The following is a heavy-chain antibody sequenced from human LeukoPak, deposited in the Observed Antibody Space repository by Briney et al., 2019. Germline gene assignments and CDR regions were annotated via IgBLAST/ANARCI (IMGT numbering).Heavy chain of an antibody. CDR3: ARADSSSWYEVDY. V-gene: IGHV4-59*01. CDR2: IYYCGST. Sequence: SETLSLTCTVSGGSISSYYWSWILQPPGKGLEWIGYIYYCGSTNYNPSLKSRVTISVDTSKNQFSLKLSSVTAADTAVYYCARADSSSWYEVDYWGQGTLVTVSS. CDR1: GGSISSYY. D-gene: IGHD6-13*01. J-gene: IGHJ4*02.